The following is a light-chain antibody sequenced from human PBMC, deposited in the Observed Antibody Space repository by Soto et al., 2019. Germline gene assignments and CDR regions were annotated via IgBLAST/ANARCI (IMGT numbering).Light chain of an antibody. J-gene: IGKJ4*01. CDR3: QQYNNWPLT. Sequence: EKVMTQSPATLSVSPGEGATLSCRASQSVSNNLAWYQQKPGQAPRLLIYGASTRAAGIPARFSGSGSGTEFTLTISSLHSEDFAVYYCQQYNNWPLTFGGGTKVEIK. CDR2: GAS. V-gene: IGKV3-15*01. CDR1: QSVSNN.